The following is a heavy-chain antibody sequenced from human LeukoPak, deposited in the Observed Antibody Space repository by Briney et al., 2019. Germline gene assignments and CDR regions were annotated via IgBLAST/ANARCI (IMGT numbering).Heavy chain of an antibody. CDR1: GGSISSYY. Sequence: SETLSLICTVSGGSISSYYWSWIRQPPGKGLEWIGYIYYSGSTNYNPSLKSRVTISVDTSKNQFSLKLSSVTAADTAVYYCARSAYAFDIWGQGPMVTVSS. V-gene: IGHV4-59*01. CDR3: ARSAYAFDI. J-gene: IGHJ3*02. CDR2: IYYSGST.